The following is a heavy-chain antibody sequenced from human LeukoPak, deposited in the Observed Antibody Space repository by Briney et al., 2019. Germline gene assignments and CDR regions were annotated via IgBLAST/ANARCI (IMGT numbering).Heavy chain of an antibody. CDR3: TRVSGGYDLSDY. Sequence: GGSLRLSCAASGFTFSSFWMSWVRQAPGEGLEWVANIRKDGSLQYYVDSVEGRFTISRDNAKNSLYLQMNSLRADDTAVYYCTRVSGGYDLSDYWGQGTLVTVSS. CDR1: GFTFSSFW. V-gene: IGHV3-7*03. J-gene: IGHJ4*02. CDR2: IRKDGSLQ. D-gene: IGHD3-3*01.